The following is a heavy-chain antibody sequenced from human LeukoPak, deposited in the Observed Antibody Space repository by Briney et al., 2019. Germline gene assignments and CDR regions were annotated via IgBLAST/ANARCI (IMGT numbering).Heavy chain of an antibody. Sequence: SETLSLTCAVSGGSINRDNWWTWVRQPPGKGLEWIGEVYYTGNTHYNPSLQSRVTISVDTSKSQFSLKLSSVTAADTAVYYCARDGYTYGSFDYWGQGTLVTVSS. CDR2: VYYTGNT. V-gene: IGHV4-4*02. CDR3: ARDGYTYGSFDY. J-gene: IGHJ4*02. D-gene: IGHD5-18*01. CDR1: GGSINRDNW.